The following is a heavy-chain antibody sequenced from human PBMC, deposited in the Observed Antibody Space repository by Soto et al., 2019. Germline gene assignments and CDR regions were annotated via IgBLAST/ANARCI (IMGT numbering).Heavy chain of an antibody. CDR1: GGSFSGYY. V-gene: IGHV4-34*01. D-gene: IGHD2-2*02. J-gene: IGHJ6*03. CDR3: ARAQIPQHRRYYYYYMDV. Sequence: SETLSLTCAVYGGSFSGYYWSWIRQPPGKGLEWIGEINHSGSTNFHPSLKSRVTISVDTSKNQFSLKLSSVTAADTAVYYCARAQIPQHRRYYYYYMDVWGKGTTVTVSS. CDR2: INHSGST.